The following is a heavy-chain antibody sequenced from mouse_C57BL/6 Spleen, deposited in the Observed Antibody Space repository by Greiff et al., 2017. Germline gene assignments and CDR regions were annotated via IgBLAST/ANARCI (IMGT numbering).Heavy chain of an antibody. J-gene: IGHJ2*01. D-gene: IGHD1-1*01. V-gene: IGHV1-81*01. CDR3: ARSIITTVVATGDY. Sequence: VQLQQSGAELARPGASVKLSCKASGYTFTSYGISWVKQRTGQGLEWIGEIYPRSGNTYYNEKFKGKATLTADKSSSTAYMELRSLTSEDSAVYFCARSIITTVVATGDYWGQGTTLTVSS. CDR2: IYPRSGNT. CDR1: GYTFTSYG.